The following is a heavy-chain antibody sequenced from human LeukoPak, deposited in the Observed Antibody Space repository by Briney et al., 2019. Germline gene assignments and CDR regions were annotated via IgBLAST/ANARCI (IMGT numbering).Heavy chain of an antibody. D-gene: IGHD2-8*01. CDR3: VRDGVGAPPFDY. CDR1: GFTSSMHW. J-gene: IGHJ4*02. Sequence: GPSLRLSWAASGFTSSMHWMRSVRHAPGKGLVSVSLIKGDGSRTSYADSVNGPFTISRDNAKNTMNIQMGSLRAKDTAVYYCVRDGVGAPPFDYWGQGIMVTVSS. CDR2: IKGDGSRT. V-gene: IGHV3-74*01.